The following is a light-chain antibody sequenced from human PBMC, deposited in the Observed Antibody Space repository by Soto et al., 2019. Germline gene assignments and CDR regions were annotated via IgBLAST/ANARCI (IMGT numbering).Light chain of an antibody. V-gene: IGKV3-20*01. CDR2: GAS. Sequence: EIVLTQFPGTLSLSPGERATLSCRASQSVTSNSLAWYHQKVGRXPRVLIYGASNRATGIPDRFSGSGSGTDLTITITRLEPEDCAVYFGQQYGSSPRTFGQGTRLEIK. J-gene: IGKJ5*01. CDR3: QQYGSSPRT. CDR1: QSVTSNS.